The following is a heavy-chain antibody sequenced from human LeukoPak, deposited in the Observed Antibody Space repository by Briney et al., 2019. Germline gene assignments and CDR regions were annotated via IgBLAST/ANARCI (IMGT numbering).Heavy chain of an antibody. Sequence: SETLSLTCAVSGGSISSSNWWSWVRQPPGKGLEWIGEIYHSGSTNYNPSLKSRVTISVDKSKNQFSLKLSSVTAADTAVYYCARARSVFRFDAFDYWGQGTLVTVSS. J-gene: IGHJ4*02. CDR3: ARARSVFRFDAFDY. D-gene: IGHD3-9*01. CDR1: GGSISSSNW. CDR2: IYHSGST. V-gene: IGHV4-4*02.